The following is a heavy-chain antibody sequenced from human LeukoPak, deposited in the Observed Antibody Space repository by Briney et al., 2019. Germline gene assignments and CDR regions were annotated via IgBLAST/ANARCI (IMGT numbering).Heavy chain of an antibody. CDR2: IYTSGST. CDR1: GGSISSYY. J-gene: IGHJ5*02. V-gene: IGHV4-4*07. Sequence: SETLSLTCTVSGGSISSYYWSWIRQPAGKGLEWIGRIYTSGSTNYNPSLKSRVTMSVDTSKNQFSLKLSSETAADTAVYYCARDRGSSSSRWFDPWGQGTLVTVSS. CDR3: ARDRGSSSSRWFDP. D-gene: IGHD6-6*01.